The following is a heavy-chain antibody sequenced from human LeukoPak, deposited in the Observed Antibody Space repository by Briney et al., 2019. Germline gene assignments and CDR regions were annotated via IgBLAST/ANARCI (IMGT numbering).Heavy chain of an antibody. Sequence: GGSLRLSCAASGFTFSDYHMTWIRQPPGKGLQWVSYISSSGSTTYYAGSVKGRFTISRDNAGNSLYLQMNSLRAEDTALYYCAREKAGPADYWGQGTLVTVSS. J-gene: IGHJ4*02. CDR3: AREKAGPADY. D-gene: IGHD1-14*01. CDR2: ISSSGSTT. V-gene: IGHV3-11*01. CDR1: GFTFSDYH.